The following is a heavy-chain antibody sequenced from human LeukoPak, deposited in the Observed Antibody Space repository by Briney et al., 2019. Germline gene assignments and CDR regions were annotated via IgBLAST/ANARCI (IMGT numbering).Heavy chain of an antibody. CDR1: GGTFSSYA. CDR2: IIPIFGTA. CDR3: ARTPWIHLWQPFDY. Sequence: GSSVKVSCKASGGTFSSYAISWVRQAPGQGLEWMGGIIPIFGTANYAQKFQGRVTITADESTSTAYMELSSLRSEDTAVYYCARTPWIHLWQPFDYWGQGTLVTVYS. J-gene: IGHJ4*02. V-gene: IGHV1-69*01. D-gene: IGHD5-18*01.